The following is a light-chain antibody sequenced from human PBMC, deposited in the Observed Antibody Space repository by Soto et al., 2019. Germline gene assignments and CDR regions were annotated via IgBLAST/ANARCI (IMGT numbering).Light chain of an antibody. CDR1: QTVDRNY. CDR2: DAS. J-gene: IGKJ4*01. CDR3: QQRSNWPLT. Sequence: EIVLTQSPGILSLSPGEGATLSCRASQTVDRNYFAWYQQKPGQAPRLLIYDASNRATGIPARFSGSGSGTDFTLTISSLEPEDFAVYHCQQRSNWPLTFGGGTKVDIK. V-gene: IGKV3-11*01.